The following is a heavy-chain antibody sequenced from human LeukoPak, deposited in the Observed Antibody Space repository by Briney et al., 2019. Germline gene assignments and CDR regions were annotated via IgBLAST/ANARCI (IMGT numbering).Heavy chain of an antibody. Sequence: GGSLRLSCVASGFTFSSYGMSWVRQAPGKGLEWVSSVSRSSSHIYYADSAKGRFTISRDNAKDSLFLQVDIVTAEDTAVYYCARDPSSDRYQYFDFWGQGVLVTVSS. CDR1: GFTFSSYG. J-gene: IGHJ4*02. CDR2: VSRSSSHI. CDR3: ARDPSSDRYQYFDF. V-gene: IGHV3-21*01. D-gene: IGHD2-21*02.